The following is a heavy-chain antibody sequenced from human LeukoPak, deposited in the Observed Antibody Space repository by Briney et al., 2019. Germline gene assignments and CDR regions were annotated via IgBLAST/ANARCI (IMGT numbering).Heavy chain of an antibody. CDR2: ISYDGSNK. CDR3: ARALPGYYDSRGRYYYMDV. V-gene: IGHV3-30*03. CDR1: GFTFSSYG. J-gene: IGHJ6*03. Sequence: GSLRLSCAASGFTFSSYGMHWVRQAPGKGLEWVAVISYDGSNKYYADSVKGRFTISRDNSKNTLYLQMNSLRAEDTAVYYCARALPGYYDSRGRYYYMDVWGKGTTVTVSS. D-gene: IGHD3-22*01.